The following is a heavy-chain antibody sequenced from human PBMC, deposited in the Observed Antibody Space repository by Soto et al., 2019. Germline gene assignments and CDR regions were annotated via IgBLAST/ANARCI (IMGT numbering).Heavy chain of an antibody. J-gene: IGHJ4*02. Sequence: SETLSLTCSVSGGCFNGFFWSWIRQPPGKGLEWIGEVNHSGTTKYSPALKSRVTMSADTSKNLFFLHLTSVTAADTAVYYCARMGPFLGQWGQGSLVTVSS. CDR2: VNHSGTT. V-gene: IGHV4-34*01. D-gene: IGHD3-16*01. CDR1: GGCFNGFF. CDR3: ARMGPFLGQ.